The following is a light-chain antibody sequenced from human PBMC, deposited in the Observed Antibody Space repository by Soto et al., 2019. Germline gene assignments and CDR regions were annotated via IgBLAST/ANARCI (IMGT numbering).Light chain of an antibody. CDR1: SSNIGSNY. CDR2: EVT. J-gene: IGLJ2*01. V-gene: IGLV1-47*01. CDR3: SSFAGGGNPVL. Sequence: QPVLTQPPSASGTPGQRVTISCSGSSSNIGSNYVYWYQQLPGTAPKLMIYEVTKRPSGVPDRFSGSKSGNTASLTVSGLQAEDEADYYCSSFAGGGNPVLFGGGTKLTVL.